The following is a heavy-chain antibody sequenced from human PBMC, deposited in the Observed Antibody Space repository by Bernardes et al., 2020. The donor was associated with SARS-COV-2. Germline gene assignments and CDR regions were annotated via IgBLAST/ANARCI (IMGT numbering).Heavy chain of an antibody. CDR2: ISTYNGNT. CDR3: ARVLGDIDTGNWFDP. CDR1: GYTFAIYP. V-gene: IGHV1-18*01. J-gene: IGHJ5*02. Sequence: ASVKVSCRASGYTFAIYPIFWVRQAPGRGLEWMGCISTYNGNTNYAQQFQGRVTMTTDTSTSTAYMELRSLRSDDTAMYFCARVLGDIDTGNWFDPWGQGTLVTVSS. D-gene: IGHD2-15*01.